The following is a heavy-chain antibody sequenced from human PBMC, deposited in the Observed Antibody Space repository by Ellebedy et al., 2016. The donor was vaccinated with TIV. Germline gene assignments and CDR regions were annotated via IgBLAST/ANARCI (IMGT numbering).Heavy chain of an antibody. CDR1: GYTFTDHY. V-gene: IGHV1-2*02. Sequence: AASVKVSCKPSGYTFTDHYIHWLRQAPGQGREWMGWSNPASGGTIPAQRFQGRVTMTRDTSISTAYMELSGLTSNDTAVYFCARPGYSSSWHVYDYWGQGTLVTVSS. CDR3: ARPGYSSSWHVYDY. CDR2: SNPASGGT. J-gene: IGHJ4*02. D-gene: IGHD6-13*01.